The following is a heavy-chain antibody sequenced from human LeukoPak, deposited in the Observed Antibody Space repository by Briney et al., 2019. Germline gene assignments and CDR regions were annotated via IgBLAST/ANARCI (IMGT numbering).Heavy chain of an antibody. D-gene: IGHD1-26*01. CDR1: GGSLSSYY. V-gene: IGHV4-59*01. Sequence: SETLSLTCNVSGGSLSSYYWSWIRQPPGKGLEWIGYIYYSGSTNYNPSLKSRVTISVDTSKNQFSLNLTSVTPADTAVYYCARSGSYSGICDYWGQGTLVTVSS. J-gene: IGHJ4*02. CDR2: IYYSGST. CDR3: ARSGSYSGICDY.